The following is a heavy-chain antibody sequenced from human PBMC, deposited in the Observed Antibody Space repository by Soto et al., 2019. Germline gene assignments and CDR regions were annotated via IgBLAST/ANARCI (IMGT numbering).Heavy chain of an antibody. D-gene: IGHD1-7*01. CDR1: GGSFSGYY. CDR3: AREGGITGTTDAFDI. Sequence: SETLSLTCAVYGGSFSGYYWSWIRQPPGKGLEWIGEIYYSGSTNYNPSLKSRVTISVDTSKNQFSLKLSSVTAADTAVYYCAREGGITGTTDAFDIWGQGTMVTVSS. J-gene: IGHJ3*02. CDR2: IYYSGST. V-gene: IGHV4-34*01.